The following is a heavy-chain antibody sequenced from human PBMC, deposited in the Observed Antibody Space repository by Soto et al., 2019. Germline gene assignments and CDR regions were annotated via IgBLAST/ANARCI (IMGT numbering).Heavy chain of an antibody. CDR2: IYYSGST. V-gene: IGHV4-59*01. Sequence: QVQLQESGPGLVKPSETLSLTCTVSGGSISSYYWSWIRQPPGKGLEWIGYIYYSGSTNYNPSLKGRVTISVDTSKNQFSLKLSSVTAADTAVYYCARRWFGELSHFDYWGQGTLVTVSS. CDR1: GGSISSYY. D-gene: IGHD3-10*01. J-gene: IGHJ4*02. CDR3: ARRWFGELSHFDY.